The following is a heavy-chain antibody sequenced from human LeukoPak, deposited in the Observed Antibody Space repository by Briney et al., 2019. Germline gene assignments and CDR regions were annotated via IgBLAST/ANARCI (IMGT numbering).Heavy chain of an antibody. D-gene: IGHD2-2*02. CDR3: AREAWVPAAIRRYYYYYMDV. CDR2: INHSGST. CDR1: GGSLSGYY. J-gene: IGHJ6*03. V-gene: IGHV4-34*01. Sequence: PSETLSLTCAVYGGSLSGYYWSWIRQPPGKGLEWIGEINHSGSTNYNPSLKSRVTISVDTSKNQFSLKLSSVTAADTAVYYCAREAWVPAAIRRYYYYYMDVWGKGTTVTVSS.